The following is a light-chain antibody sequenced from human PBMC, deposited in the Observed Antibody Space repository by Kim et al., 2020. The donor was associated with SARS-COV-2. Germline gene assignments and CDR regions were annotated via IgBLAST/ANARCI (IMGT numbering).Light chain of an antibody. Sequence: ASVGDRVTITCRASQSLTGWLAWFQHKAGKAPKVLIYKVSTLDSGVPSRFSGSGSGTEFTLTIDNLQPDDFASYYCQRYRSSPWTFGQGTKVDIK. CDR2: KVS. CDR1: QSLTGW. J-gene: IGKJ1*01. V-gene: IGKV1-5*03. CDR3: QRYRSSPWT.